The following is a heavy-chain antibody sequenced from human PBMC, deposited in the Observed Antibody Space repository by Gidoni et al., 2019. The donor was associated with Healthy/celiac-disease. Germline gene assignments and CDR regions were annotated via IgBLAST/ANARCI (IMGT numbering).Heavy chain of an antibody. CDR1: GGSIRSGYYY. Sequence: QVQLQESGPGLVKPSQTLYLPCTVSGGSIRSGYYYWSGIRQPPGKGLEWIGYCYNSGSTYYNPSLKSRVTISVDTSKNQFSLKLSSVTAADTAVYYCARYCSGGSCYSNWFDPWGQGTLVTVSS. CDR2: CYNSGST. V-gene: IGHV4-30-4*01. D-gene: IGHD2-15*01. J-gene: IGHJ5*02. CDR3: ARYCSGGSCYSNWFDP.